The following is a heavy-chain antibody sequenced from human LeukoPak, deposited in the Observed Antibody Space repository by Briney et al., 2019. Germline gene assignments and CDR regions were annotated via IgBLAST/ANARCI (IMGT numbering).Heavy chain of an antibody. J-gene: IGHJ4*02. CDR2: ISSRTTYI. CDR3: AGVQVDGSGWETNNPIDH. Sequence: GGSLRLSCAASGFTFNIYTMNWVRRAPGKGLEWVSSISSRTTYIYYADSVKGRFTISRDNAKNSLYLQMNSLRDEDTAVYYCAGVQVDGSGWETNNPIDHWGQGTLVTVSS. CDR1: GFTFNIYT. V-gene: IGHV3-21*01. D-gene: IGHD6-19*01.